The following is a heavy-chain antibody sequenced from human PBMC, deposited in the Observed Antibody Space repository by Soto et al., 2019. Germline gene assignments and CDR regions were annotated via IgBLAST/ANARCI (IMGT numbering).Heavy chain of an antibody. D-gene: IGHD1-26*01. V-gene: IGHV3-23*01. CDR3: VEDWVGGSNRYQLDY. J-gene: IGHJ4*02. Sequence: GGSLRLSCAASGFSFSSYAMSWVRQAPGKGLEWVSGISGGGGSTDYADSVKGRFTISRDNSKNTLYLQLNSLRAEDTAKYYCVEDWVGGSNRYQLDYWGQGTVVTVSS. CDR2: ISGGGGST. CDR1: GFSFSSYA.